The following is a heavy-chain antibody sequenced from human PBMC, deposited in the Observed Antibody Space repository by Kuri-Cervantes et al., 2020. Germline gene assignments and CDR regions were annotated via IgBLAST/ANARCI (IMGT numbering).Heavy chain of an antibody. CDR1: GFTFSSNY. J-gene: IGHJ4*02. V-gene: IGHV3-66*02. D-gene: IGHD4-23*01. Sequence: GGSLRLSCAVSGFTFSSNYLSWVRQSPGKGLEWISVIYSGGSTYYTDSVKGRFTISIDTSKNPLYLKMSSVRAADTAVYYCAKGCAERWVRAYFDFWGQGTLVTVSS. CDR3: AKGCAERWVRAYFDF. CDR2: IYSGGST.